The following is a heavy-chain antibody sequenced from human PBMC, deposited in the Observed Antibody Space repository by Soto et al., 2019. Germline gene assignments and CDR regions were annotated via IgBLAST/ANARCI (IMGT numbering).Heavy chain of an antibody. CDR1: GGSFSGYY. CDR3: ARDKITGLFNY. V-gene: IGHV4-34*01. CDR2: INHSGST. Sequence: QVQLQQWGAGLLKPSETLSLTCAVYGGSFSGYYWTWIRQPPGTGLEWIGEINHSGSTNYNPSLNSRVTISVDTSKNQFSLKLTSVTAADTAVNYCARDKITGLFNYLGQGTLVTVSS. D-gene: IGHD2-8*02. J-gene: IGHJ4*02.